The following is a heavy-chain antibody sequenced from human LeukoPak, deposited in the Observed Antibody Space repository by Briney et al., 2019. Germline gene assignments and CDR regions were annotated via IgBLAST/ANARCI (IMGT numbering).Heavy chain of an antibody. V-gene: IGHV3-66*01. CDR2: IYSGGST. CDR3: VNAMRPRGWFDP. J-gene: IGHJ5*02. D-gene: IGHD2-2*01. Sequence: HPGGSLRLSCAASGFTVSSNYMSWVRQAPGKGLEWVSVIYSGGSTYYADSVKGRFTISRDNSKNTLYLQMNSLRAEDTAVYYCVNAMRPRGWFDPWGQGTLVTVSS. CDR1: GFTVSSNY.